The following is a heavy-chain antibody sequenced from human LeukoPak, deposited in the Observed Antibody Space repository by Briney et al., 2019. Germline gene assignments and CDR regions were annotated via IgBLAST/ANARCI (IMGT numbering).Heavy chain of an antibody. V-gene: IGHV4-30-2*01. CDR1: GGSISSSSYS. J-gene: IGHJ3*02. CDR3: ARSSHAFDI. CDR2: IYHSGRT. D-gene: IGHD6-6*01. Sequence: SETLSLTCTVSGGSISSSSYSWGWIRQPPGKGLEWIGYIYHSGRTYYKPTLKSRVTISVDRSKNQFSLKLNSVTAADTALYYCARSSHAFDIWGQGTMVTVSS.